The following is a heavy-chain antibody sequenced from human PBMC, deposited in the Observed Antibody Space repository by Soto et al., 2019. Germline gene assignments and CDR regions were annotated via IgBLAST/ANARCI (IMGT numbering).Heavy chain of an antibody. CDR3: ARGFYGSGSYPPRYYYGMDV. J-gene: IGHJ6*02. Sequence: SVKVSCKASGYTFTSYYMHWVRQAPGQGLEWMGIINPSGGSTSYAQKFQGRVTMTRDTSTSTVYMELSSLRSEDTAVYYCARGFYGSGSYPPRYYYGMDVWGQGTTVTVSS. D-gene: IGHD3-10*01. V-gene: IGHV1-46*01. CDR1: GYTFTSYY. CDR2: INPSGGST.